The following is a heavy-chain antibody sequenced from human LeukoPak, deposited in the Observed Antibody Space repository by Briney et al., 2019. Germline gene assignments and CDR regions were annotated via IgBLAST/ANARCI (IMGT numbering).Heavy chain of an antibody. J-gene: IGHJ4*02. CDR1: GFTFSTYA. V-gene: IGHV3-30-3*01. Sequence: GGSLRLSCAASGFTFSTYAMHWVRQAPGKGLEWVAVISYDGSNEYYADSAKGRFTISRDNSNNTLYLQMNSLRAEDTAVYYCARAYIVIVPVAIPDYWGQGTLVTVSS. CDR3: ARAYIVIVPVAIPDY. D-gene: IGHD2-2*01. CDR2: ISYDGSNE.